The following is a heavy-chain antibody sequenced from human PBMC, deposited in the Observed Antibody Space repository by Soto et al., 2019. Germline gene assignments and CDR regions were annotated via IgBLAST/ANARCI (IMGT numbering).Heavy chain of an antibody. Sequence: QVHLVQSGAEVKKPGASVKVSCKASGYTFTTYPIHWVRQAPGPGLEWMGWINPGNGDRDYLQKFQGRVTVTRDTSASTVYMELSSLTSEDTAVYYCARKDYYRSGIYYFDYWGQGTLVTVSS. D-gene: IGHD3-10*01. CDR2: INPGNGDR. CDR1: GYTFTTYP. V-gene: IGHV1-3*01. CDR3: ARKDYYRSGIYYFDY. J-gene: IGHJ4*02.